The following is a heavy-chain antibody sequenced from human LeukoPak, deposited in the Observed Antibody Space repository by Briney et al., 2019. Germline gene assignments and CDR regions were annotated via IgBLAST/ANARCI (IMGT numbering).Heavy chain of an antibody. V-gene: IGHV3-7*05. Sequence: PGGSLRLSCAASRFTLGTYWMTWIRQAPGKGLEWVANIKQDGKEKYYADSVKGRFTISRDNAKNSLYLQMNSLRADDTAVYYCARIAFRSADYWGQGTLVTVSS. J-gene: IGHJ4*02. CDR2: IKQDGKEK. CDR1: RFTLGTYW. CDR3: ARIAFRSADY. D-gene: IGHD2-21*01.